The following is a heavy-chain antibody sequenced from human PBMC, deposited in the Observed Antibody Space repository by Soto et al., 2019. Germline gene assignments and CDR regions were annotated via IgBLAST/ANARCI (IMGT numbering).Heavy chain of an antibody. CDR2: IYYSGST. Sequence: PSETLSLTCTVSGGSISSYYWSWIRQPPGKGLEWIGYIYYSGSTNYNPSLKSRVTISVDTSKNQFSLKLSSVTAADTAVYYCARERRFGWFDLWGQGTLVTVSS. CDR3: ARERRFGWFDL. V-gene: IGHV4-59*01. D-gene: IGHD3-16*01. J-gene: IGHJ5*02. CDR1: GGSISSYY.